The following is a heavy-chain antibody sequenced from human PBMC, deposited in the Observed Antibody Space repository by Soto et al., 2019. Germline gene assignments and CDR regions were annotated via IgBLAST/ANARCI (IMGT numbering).Heavy chain of an antibody. Sequence: EVQLLESGGGLVQPGGSLRLSCAASGFTFISYAMSWVRQAPGKGLEWVSAISGSGGSTYYADSVKGRFTISRDNSQNTLYLQMTSLIAEHTAVYYSAKAVYDFWSGYYMNYYYDGMDVWGQGTPVTVSS. CDR1: GFTFISYA. V-gene: IGHV3-23*01. D-gene: IGHD3-3*01. CDR2: ISGSGGST. CDR3: AKAVYDFWSGYYMNYYYDGMDV. J-gene: IGHJ6*02.